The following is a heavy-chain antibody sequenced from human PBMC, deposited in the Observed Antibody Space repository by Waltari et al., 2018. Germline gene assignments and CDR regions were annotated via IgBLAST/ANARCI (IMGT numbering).Heavy chain of an antibody. Sequence: QVQLVQSGAEVKKPGASVKVSCKASGYTFTGYYMHWVRQAPGQGLEWMGWINPNSGGTNYAQKFQGRVTMTRDTSISTAYMELSRLRSDDTAVYYCARAREGYSSSWYVYFQHWGQGTLVTVSS. CDR1: GYTFTGYY. V-gene: IGHV1-2*02. D-gene: IGHD6-13*01. J-gene: IGHJ1*01. CDR2: INPNSGGT. CDR3: ARAREGYSSSWYVYFQH.